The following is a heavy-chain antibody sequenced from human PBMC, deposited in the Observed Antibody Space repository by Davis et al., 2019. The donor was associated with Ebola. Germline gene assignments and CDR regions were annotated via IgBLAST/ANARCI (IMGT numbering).Heavy chain of an antibody. Sequence: PGGSLRLSCAASGFTFDDYAMTWVRQAPGKGLEWVSGINWNGGSTGYADSVKGRFTISRDNSKKTLYLQMNSLRAEDTAVYYCAKSGLSFGVVKYHYGMDVWGKGTTVTVSS. CDR2: INWNGGST. J-gene: IGHJ6*04. CDR1: GFTFDDYA. D-gene: IGHD3-3*01. V-gene: IGHV3-20*04. CDR3: AKSGLSFGVVKYHYGMDV.